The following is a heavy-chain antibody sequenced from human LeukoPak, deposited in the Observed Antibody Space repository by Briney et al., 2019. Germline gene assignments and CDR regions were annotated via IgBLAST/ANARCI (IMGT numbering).Heavy chain of an antibody. V-gene: IGHV3-74*01. Sequence: GGSLRLSCAASGFTFSSYWMHWVRQAPGKGLVWVSRINSDGSSTSYADSVKGRFTISRDNAKNMLYLQMNSLRAEDTAVYYCARGLGFGGNSDYYGMDVWGQGTTVTVPS. J-gene: IGHJ6*02. D-gene: IGHD4-23*01. CDR1: GFTFSSYW. CDR3: ARGLGFGGNSDYYGMDV. CDR2: INSDGSST.